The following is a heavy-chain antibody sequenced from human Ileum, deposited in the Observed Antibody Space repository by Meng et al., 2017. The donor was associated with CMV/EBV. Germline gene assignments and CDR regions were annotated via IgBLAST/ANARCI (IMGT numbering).Heavy chain of an antibody. V-gene: IGHV1-69*02. CDR3: ASLVSVVVPAAKHWYFDL. CDR1: GGTFSSYT. CDR2: IIPILGIA. D-gene: IGHD2-2*01. J-gene: IGHJ2*01. Sequence: SVKVSCKASGGTFSSYTISWVRQAPGQGLEWMGRIIPILGIANYAQKFQGRVTITADKSTSTAYMELSSLRSEDTAVYYCASLVSVVVPAAKHWYFDLWSRGTLVTVSS.